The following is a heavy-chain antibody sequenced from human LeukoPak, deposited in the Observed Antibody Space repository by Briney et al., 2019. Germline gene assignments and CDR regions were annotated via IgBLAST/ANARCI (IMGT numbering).Heavy chain of an antibody. CDR3: AKDSRRYSYGYPDY. Sequence: GGSLRLSCAASAFTFSSYAMSWVRQAPGQGLEWVSAISGSGGSTYYADSVKGRFTISRDNSKNTLYLQMNSLRAEDTAVYYCAKDSRRYSYGYPDYWGQGTLVTVSS. CDR2: ISGSGGST. V-gene: IGHV3-23*01. D-gene: IGHD5-18*01. J-gene: IGHJ4*02. CDR1: AFTFSSYA.